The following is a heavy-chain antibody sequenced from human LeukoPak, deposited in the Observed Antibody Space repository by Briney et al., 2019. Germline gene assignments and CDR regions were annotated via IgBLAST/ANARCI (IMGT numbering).Heavy chain of an antibody. CDR3: ATEPRQQLASRYYYYYGMDV. D-gene: IGHD6-13*01. J-gene: IGHJ6*02. V-gene: IGHV1-24*01. CDR2: FDPEDGET. Sequence: ASVKVSCKVSGCTLTELSMHWVRQAPGKGLEWMGGFDPEDGETIYAQKFQGRVTMTEDTSTDTAYMELSSLRSEDTAVYYCATEPRQQLASRYYYYYGMDVWGQGTTVTVSS. CDR1: GCTLTELS.